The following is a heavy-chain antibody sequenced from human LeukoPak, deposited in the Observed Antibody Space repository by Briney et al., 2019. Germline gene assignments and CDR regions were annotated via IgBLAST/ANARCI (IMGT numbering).Heavy chain of an antibody. CDR2: IIPIFGTA. J-gene: IGHJ4*02. D-gene: IGHD2-2*01. V-gene: IGHV1-69*05. CDR1: GGTFSSYA. CDR3: ARAGVPAASEMDY. Sequence: SVKVSCKASGGTFSSYAISWVRQAPGQGLEWMGRIIPIFGTANYAQKFQGRVTITTDESTSTAYMELSSLRSEDTAVYYCARAGVPAASEMDYWGQGTLVTASS.